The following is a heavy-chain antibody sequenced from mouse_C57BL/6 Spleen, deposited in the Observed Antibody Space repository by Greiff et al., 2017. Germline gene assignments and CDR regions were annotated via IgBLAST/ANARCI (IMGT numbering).Heavy chain of an antibody. CDR3: ASSRDGSGGMDY. CDR1: GYTFTSYW. CDR2: IHPNSGST. D-gene: IGHD6-1*01. V-gene: IGHV1-64*01. J-gene: IGHJ4*01. Sequence: QVQLQQSGAELVKPGASVKLSCKASGYTFTSYWMHWVKQRPGQGLEWIGMIHPNSGSTNYNEKFKSKATLTVDKSSSTAYMQLSSLTSEDSAVYYCASSRDGSGGMDYWGQGTSVTVSS.